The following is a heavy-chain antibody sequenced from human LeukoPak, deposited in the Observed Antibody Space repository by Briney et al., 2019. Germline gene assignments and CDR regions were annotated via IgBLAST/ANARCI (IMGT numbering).Heavy chain of an antibody. D-gene: IGHD1-1*01. CDR3: ANGIRPNDY. V-gene: IGHV3-23*01. CDR1: GFTFSSHA. CDR2: ISISGDTT. Sequence: TGGSLRLSCGASGFTFSSHAMTWVRQAPGKGLEWVSAISISGDTTYYADAVKGRFTISRDNSKNTVYLQMNSLRAKDTAVYYCANGIRPNDYWGQGTLVTVSS. J-gene: IGHJ4*02.